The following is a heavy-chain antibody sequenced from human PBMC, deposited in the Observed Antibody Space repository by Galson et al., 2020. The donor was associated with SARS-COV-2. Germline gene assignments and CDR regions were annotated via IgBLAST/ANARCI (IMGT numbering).Heavy chain of an antibody. V-gene: IGHV3-48*02. CDR2: ISSSSSSI. D-gene: IGHD3-22*01. CDR1: GFTLGTYS. CDR3: ATEDKYYYDSSGYSTDY. Sequence: GGSLRLSCVASGFTLGTYSVSLLRQAPGKGLEWVSYISSSSSSIYYADSVKGRFTISRDNAKNLLYLQMNSLRDEDTAVYYCATEDKYYYDSSGYSTDYWGQGTLVTVSS. J-gene: IGHJ4*02.